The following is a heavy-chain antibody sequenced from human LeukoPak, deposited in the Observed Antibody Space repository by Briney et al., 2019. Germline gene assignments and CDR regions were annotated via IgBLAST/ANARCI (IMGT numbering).Heavy chain of an antibody. D-gene: IGHD4-17*01. CDR2: IYSGGST. V-gene: IGHV3-53*01. Sequence: GGSLRLSCAASGFTVSSNYMSWVRQAPGKGLEWVSVIYSGGSTYYADSVKGRFTISRDNSKNTLYLQMNSLRAEDTAVYYCATLYGDYYYYYYGMDVWGQGTTVTVSS. CDR3: ATLYGDYYYYYYGMDV. CDR1: GFTVSSNY. J-gene: IGHJ6*02.